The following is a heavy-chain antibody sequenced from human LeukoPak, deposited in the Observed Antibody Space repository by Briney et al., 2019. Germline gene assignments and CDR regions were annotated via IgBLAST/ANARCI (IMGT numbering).Heavy chain of an antibody. D-gene: IGHD3-10*01. CDR2: ISGSGGST. Sequence: PGGSLRLSCAASGFTFSSYSMSWVRQAPGKGLEWVSAISGSGGSTYYADSVKGRFTISRDNSKNTLYLQMNSLRAEDTAVYYCARSSYGSGGFDYWGQGTLVTVSS. J-gene: IGHJ4*02. V-gene: IGHV3-23*01. CDR3: ARSSYGSGGFDY. CDR1: GFTFSSYS.